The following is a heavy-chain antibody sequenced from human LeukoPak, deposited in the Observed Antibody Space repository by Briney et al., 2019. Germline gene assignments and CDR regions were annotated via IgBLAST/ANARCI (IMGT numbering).Heavy chain of an antibody. Sequence: GGSLRLSCAASGFTFSSNYMSWVRQAPGKGLEWVSVIYSGGSTYYADSVKGRFTISRDNSKNTLYLQMNSLRAEDTAVYYCARLFSSGWYPDYYYGMDVWGQGTTVTVSS. CDR1: GFTFSSNY. J-gene: IGHJ6*02. CDR3: ARLFSSGWYPDYYYGMDV. V-gene: IGHV3-53*01. CDR2: IYSGGST. D-gene: IGHD6-19*01.